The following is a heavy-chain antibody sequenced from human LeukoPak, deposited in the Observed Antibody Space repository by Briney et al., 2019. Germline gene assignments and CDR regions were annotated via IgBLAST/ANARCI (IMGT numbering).Heavy chain of an antibody. CDR2: IYYSGST. CDR1: GGSLSSSRYY. V-gene: IGHV4-39*07. D-gene: IGHD6-13*01. CDR3: AAQQPGALIVDP. J-gene: IGHJ5*02. Sequence: SETLSLTCTLSGGSLSSSRYYWGWIRQPPGKGLEWIGSIYYSGSTNYNPSLKSRVTISVDTSKNQFSLKLSSVTAADTAVYYCAAQQPGALIVDPWGQGTLVTVSS.